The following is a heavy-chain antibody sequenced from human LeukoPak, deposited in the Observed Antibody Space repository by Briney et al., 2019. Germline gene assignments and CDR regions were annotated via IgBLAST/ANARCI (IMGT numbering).Heavy chain of an antibody. Sequence: PGGSLRLSCAASGFTFSSYSMNWVRQAPGKGLGWVSSISSSSSYIYYADSVKGRFTISRDNAKNSLYLQMNSLRAEDTAVYYCAMIPYYDFWSGYLGAFDIWGQGTMVTVSS. CDR1: GFTFSSYS. CDR2: ISSSSSYI. CDR3: AMIPYYDFWSGYLGAFDI. D-gene: IGHD3-3*01. J-gene: IGHJ3*02. V-gene: IGHV3-21*01.